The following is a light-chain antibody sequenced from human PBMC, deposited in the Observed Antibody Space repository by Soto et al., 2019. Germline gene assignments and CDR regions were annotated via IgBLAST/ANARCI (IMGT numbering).Light chain of an antibody. V-gene: IGKV1-5*01. CDR3: QQYTNTNNPWM. CDR2: DAS. J-gene: IGKJ1*01. Sequence: DIQVTQSPPTLSASVGDRVTITGRAIQTISTWMAWYQQKPGKAPKLLVYDASTLQSGVASRFSGSGSGTEFTLIISGLQPDDSATYYCQQYTNTNNPWMFGQGTKVDIK. CDR1: QTISTW.